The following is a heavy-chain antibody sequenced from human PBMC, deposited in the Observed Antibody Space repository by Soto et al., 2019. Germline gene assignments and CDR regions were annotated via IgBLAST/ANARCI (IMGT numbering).Heavy chain of an antibody. V-gene: IGHV3-48*01. Sequence: GGSLRLSCAASGVILSTYSMNWVRQAPGKGLEWLSYISSSSTTIYYPDPVKGRFTISRDNSRNTLYLQMEGLRAEDTALYYCAKSRGRLLWLREIYYFDKWGQGTPVTVSS. CDR1: GVILSTYS. D-gene: IGHD3-10*01. J-gene: IGHJ4*02. CDR2: ISSSSTTI. CDR3: AKSRGRLLWLREIYYFDK.